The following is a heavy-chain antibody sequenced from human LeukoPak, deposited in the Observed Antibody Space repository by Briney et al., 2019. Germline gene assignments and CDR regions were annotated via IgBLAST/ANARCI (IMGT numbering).Heavy chain of an antibody. CDR2: IRLDRSYS. CDR1: GFTFESFG. Sequence: GGSLRLSCAASGFTFESFGMHWVRQAPGKGLEGVAFIRLDRSYSHYGDSMKGRITIPRDNSRIPLFLQMNSLRTDDTAVYYCAKDWGDRSPDYCGQGTRVIVSS. D-gene: IGHD2-21*02. CDR3: AKDWGDRSPDY. J-gene: IGHJ4*02. V-gene: IGHV3-30*02.